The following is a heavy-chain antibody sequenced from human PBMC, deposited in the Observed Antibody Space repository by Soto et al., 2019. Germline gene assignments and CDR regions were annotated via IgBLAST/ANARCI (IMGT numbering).Heavy chain of an antibody. D-gene: IGHD3-9*01. CDR2: IYPGDSDT. Sequence: GESLKISCKGSGYSFTSYWIGWVRQMPGKGLEWMGIIYPGDSDTRYSPSFQGQVTISADKSISTAYLQWSSLKASDTAMYYCAGRYYDILTAEKEDAFDIWGQGTMVTVSS. J-gene: IGHJ3*02. V-gene: IGHV5-51*01. CDR1: GYSFTSYW. CDR3: AGRYYDILTAEKEDAFDI.